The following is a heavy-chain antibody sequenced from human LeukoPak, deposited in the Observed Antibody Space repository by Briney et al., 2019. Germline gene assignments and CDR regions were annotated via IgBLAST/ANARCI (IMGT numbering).Heavy chain of an antibody. CDR1: GFTFSSYS. V-gene: IGHV3-21*01. J-gene: IGHJ4*02. CDR3: ASNPKYYYDSSGYYRPGDY. CDR2: ISSSSSYI. Sequence: GGSLRLSGAASGFTFSSYSMNWVRQAPGKGLEWVSSISSSSSYIYYADSVKGRFTISRDNAKNSLYLQMNSLRAEDTAVYYCASNPKYYYDSSGYYRPGDYWGQGTLVTVSS. D-gene: IGHD3-22*01.